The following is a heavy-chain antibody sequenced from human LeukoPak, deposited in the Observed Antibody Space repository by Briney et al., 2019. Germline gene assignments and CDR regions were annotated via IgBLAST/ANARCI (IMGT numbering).Heavy chain of an antibody. V-gene: IGHV1-18*04. D-gene: IGHD6-13*01. CDR3: AREAPQYSSSWEYGMDV. CDR2: ISAYNGNT. J-gene: IGHJ6*04. Sequence: GASVKVSCKASGYTFTSYGISWVRQAPGQGLEWMGWISAYNGNTNYAQKLQGRVTMTTDTSTSTAYMELRSLRSDDTAVYYCAREAPQYSSSWEYGMDVWGKGTTVTVSP. CDR1: GYTFTSYG.